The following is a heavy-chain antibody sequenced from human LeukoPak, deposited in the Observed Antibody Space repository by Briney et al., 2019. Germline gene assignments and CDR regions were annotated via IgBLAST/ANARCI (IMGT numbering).Heavy chain of an antibody. J-gene: IGHJ1*01. D-gene: IGHD2-15*01. Sequence: SETLSLTYTLSGGFISSHTYCWGWIRQAPGKGLEWIGSIYYSGNTYYNPSLKSRVTISVHTSKNQFSLELRSVIAAVYYCARNDAAAVVVDSGQGTLVTVSS. V-gene: IGHV4-39*01. CDR3: ARNDAAAVVVD. CDR1: GGFISSHTYC. CDR2: IYYSGNT.